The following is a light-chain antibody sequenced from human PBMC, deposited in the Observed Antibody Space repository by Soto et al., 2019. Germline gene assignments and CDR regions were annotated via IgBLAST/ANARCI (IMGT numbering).Light chain of an antibody. V-gene: IGKV3-11*01. Sequence: EIVMIQSPATVSLSPGERATITCPASQSVTTSLAWYQQRPGQAPKLLIYDIAIMESGIPSRFSGSGSGKDFTLTISSLQPEDFAVYYCQQRSNWRWTFGQGTKVDIK. CDR3: QQRSNWRWT. J-gene: IGKJ1*01. CDR1: QSVTTS. CDR2: DIA.